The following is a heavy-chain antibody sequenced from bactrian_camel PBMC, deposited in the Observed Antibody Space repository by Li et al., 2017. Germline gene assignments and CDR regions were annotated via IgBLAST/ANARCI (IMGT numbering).Heavy chain of an antibody. CDR2: IYSADGST. Sequence: DVQLVESGGGSVQAGGSLRLSCAGSRYTRTNYCMGWFRQAPGKEREGVASIYSADGSTNYADSVKGRFTISHDNAKNTLYLQMNSLKPEDTAMYYCAADCFAGTTIAPVDSGVWGQGTQVTVS. J-gene: IGHJ6*01. D-gene: IGHD4*01. CDR1: RYTRTNYC. CDR3: AADCFAGTTIAPVDSGV. V-gene: IGHV3S31*01.